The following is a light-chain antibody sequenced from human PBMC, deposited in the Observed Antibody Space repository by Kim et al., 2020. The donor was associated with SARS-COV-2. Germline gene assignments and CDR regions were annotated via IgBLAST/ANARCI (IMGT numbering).Light chain of an antibody. Sequence: GQSITFSCTGTSSDVGGYHYVSWYQQHPGKVPKLLIFDLANRASGVSTRFSGSRSGNTASLTISGLQAEDEADYYCSSFTTSNTVIFGGGTQLTVL. J-gene: IGLJ2*01. V-gene: IGLV2-14*04. CDR3: SSFTTSNTVI. CDR1: SSDVGGYHY. CDR2: DLA.